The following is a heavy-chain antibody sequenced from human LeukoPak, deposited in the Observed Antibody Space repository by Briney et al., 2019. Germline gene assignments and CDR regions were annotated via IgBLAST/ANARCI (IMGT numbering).Heavy chain of an antibody. V-gene: IGHV3-23*01. CDR1: GFSFSSHA. CDR2: ISGSGGST. CDR3: EKGGSAGNDAFDI. D-gene: IGHD1-1*01. Sequence: GGSLRLSCAASGFSFSSHAMNWVRQAPGKGLEWVSVISGSGGSTDYADSVKGRFTISRDNSKNTLYPPMNSLRAEDTAVYYCEKGGSAGNDAFDIWGQGTMVTVSS. J-gene: IGHJ3*02.